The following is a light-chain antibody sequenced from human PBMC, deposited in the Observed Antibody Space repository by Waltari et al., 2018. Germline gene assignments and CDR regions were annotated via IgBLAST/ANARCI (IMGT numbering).Light chain of an antibody. V-gene: IGKV3-15*01. Sequence: EVVMTQSPATLSVSPGERATLSCRASQSVGSNLAWYQPKPGQAPRLLIYGASTRATGIPARFSGSGSGTEFTLSISSLQSEDFAVYYCQQFNNWPPITFGQGTRLDIK. CDR2: GAS. CDR1: QSVGSN. CDR3: QQFNNWPPIT. J-gene: IGKJ5*01.